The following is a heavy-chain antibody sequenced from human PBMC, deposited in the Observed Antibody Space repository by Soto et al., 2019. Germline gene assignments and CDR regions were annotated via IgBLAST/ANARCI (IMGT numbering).Heavy chain of an antibody. J-gene: IGHJ4*02. CDR2: IYYSGST. D-gene: IGHD3-22*01. CDR3: ASSDSSGYYEHDY. CDR1: GGSISSSSYY. V-gene: IGHV4-39*01. Sequence: SETLSLTCTVSGGSISSSSYYWGWTRQPPGKGLEWIGSIYYSGSTYYNPSLKSRVTISVDTSKNQFSLKLSSVTAADTAVYYCASSDSSGYYEHDYWGQGTLVTVSS.